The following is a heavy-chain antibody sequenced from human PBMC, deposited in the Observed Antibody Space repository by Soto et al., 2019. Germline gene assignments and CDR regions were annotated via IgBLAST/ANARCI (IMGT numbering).Heavy chain of an antibody. V-gene: IGHV4-59*01. Sequence: SETLSLTCTASGGSISSYYWSWIRQPPGKGLEWIGYIYYSGSTNYNSSLKSRVTISVDTSKNQLSLKLSSVTAADTAVYYCARATYYYDSSGYYGYYFDYWGQGTLVTVS. CDR2: IYYSGST. CDR1: GGSISSYY. CDR3: ARATYYYDSSGYYGYYFDY. J-gene: IGHJ4*02. D-gene: IGHD3-22*01.